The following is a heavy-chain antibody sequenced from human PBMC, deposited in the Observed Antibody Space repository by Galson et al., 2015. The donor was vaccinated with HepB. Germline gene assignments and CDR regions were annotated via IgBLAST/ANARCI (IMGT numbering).Heavy chain of an antibody. CDR2: TYYRSKWYN. J-gene: IGHJ3*02. CDR1: GDSVSSNSAA. Sequence: CAISGDSVSSNSAAWNWIRQSPSRGLEWLGRTYYRSKWYNDYAVSVKSRITINPDTSKNQFSLQLNSVTPEDTAVYYCARGAYSSGWYYPLGPRPNDAFEIWGQGTMVTVSS. V-gene: IGHV6-1*01. D-gene: IGHD6-19*01. CDR3: ARGAYSSGWYYPLGPRPNDAFEI.